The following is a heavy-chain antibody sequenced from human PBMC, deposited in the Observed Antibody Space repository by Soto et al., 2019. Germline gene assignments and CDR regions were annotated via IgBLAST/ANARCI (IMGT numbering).Heavy chain of an antibody. CDR3: ARLEYSSSGNWFDP. Sequence: ASVKVSCKASGYTFTGYYMHWVRQAPGQGLEWMGWTNPNSGGTNYAQKFQGRVTMTRDTSISTAYMELSRLRSDDTAVYYCARLEYSSSGNWFDPWGQGTLVTVSS. V-gene: IGHV1-2*02. D-gene: IGHD6-6*01. CDR2: TNPNSGGT. J-gene: IGHJ5*02. CDR1: GYTFTGYY.